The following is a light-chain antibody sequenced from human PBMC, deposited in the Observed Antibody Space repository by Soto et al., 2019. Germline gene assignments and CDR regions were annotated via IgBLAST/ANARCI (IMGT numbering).Light chain of an antibody. V-gene: IGKV2-28*01. J-gene: IGKJ1*01. CDR1: QSLLHSNGYNY. CDR2: LGS. CDR3: MQALQNPST. Sequence: DIVMTQSPLSLPVTPREPASISCRSSQSLLHSNGYNYLHWYLQKPGQSPQLLIYLGSNRASGVPDRFSGSGSGTDFTLKISRVEAEDVGVYYCMQALQNPSTFGQGTKVDIK.